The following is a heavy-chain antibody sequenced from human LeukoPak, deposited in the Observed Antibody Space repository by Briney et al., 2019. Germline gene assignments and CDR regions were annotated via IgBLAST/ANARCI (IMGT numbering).Heavy chain of an antibody. J-gene: IGHJ5*02. Sequence: SETLSLTCTVSGGSISSGDYYWSWIRQPPGKGLEWIGYIYYSGSTYYNPSLKTRVTISLYTSKNQFSLKLSSVTAADTAVYYCARDIAVAGTGNWFDPWGQGTLVTVSS. D-gene: IGHD6-19*01. CDR1: GGSISSGDYY. V-gene: IGHV4-30-4*08. CDR2: IYYSGST. CDR3: ARDIAVAGTGNWFDP.